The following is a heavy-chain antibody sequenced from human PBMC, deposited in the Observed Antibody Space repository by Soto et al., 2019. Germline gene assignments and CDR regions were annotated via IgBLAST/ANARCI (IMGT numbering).Heavy chain of an antibody. CDR1: GFTFSNYA. CDR2: ISYDGSNK. D-gene: IGHD2-8*02. CDR3: AREDTGSFDY. J-gene: IGHJ4*02. Sequence: GGSLRLSCAASGFTFSNYAMHWVRQAPGKGLEWVAVISYDGSNKYYADSVKGRFTMSRDNSKNTMSVQMNSLRAEDTAVYYCAREDTGSFDYWGQGTLVTVSS. V-gene: IGHV3-30-3*01.